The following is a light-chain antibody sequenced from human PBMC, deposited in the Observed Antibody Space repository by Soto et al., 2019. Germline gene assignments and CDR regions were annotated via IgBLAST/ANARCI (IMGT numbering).Light chain of an antibody. J-gene: IGKJ1*01. CDR3: QQRSNWPRT. Sequence: EIVMTQSPATLSVSPGERATLSCRASQSVSSNLAWHQQKPGQAPRILMYDASTRATGVPARFSGSGSGTDFTLTISSLEPEDFAVYYCQQRSNWPRTFGQGTKVDIK. CDR1: QSVSSN. V-gene: IGKV3-11*01. CDR2: DAS.